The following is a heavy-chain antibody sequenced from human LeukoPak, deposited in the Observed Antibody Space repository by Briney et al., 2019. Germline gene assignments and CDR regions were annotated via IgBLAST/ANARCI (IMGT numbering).Heavy chain of an antibody. D-gene: IGHD2-2*01. V-gene: IGHV1-69*13. CDR1: GGTFSSYA. Sequence: GASAKVSCKASGGTFSSYAISWVRQAPGQGLEWMGGIIPIFGTANYAQKFQGRVTITADESTSTAYMELSSLRSEDTAVYYCAIIPAAMPRYYYYGMDVWGKGTTVTVSS. CDR2: IIPIFGTA. J-gene: IGHJ6*04. CDR3: AIIPAAMPRYYYYGMDV.